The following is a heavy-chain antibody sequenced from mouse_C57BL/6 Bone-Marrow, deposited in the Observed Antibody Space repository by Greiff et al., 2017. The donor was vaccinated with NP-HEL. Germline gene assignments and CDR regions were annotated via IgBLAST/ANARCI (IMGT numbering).Heavy chain of an antibody. J-gene: IGHJ1*03. Sequence: VQLQQSGAELVKPGASVKLSCKASGYTFTEYTIHWVKQRSGQGLEWIGWFYPGGGSITSNEKFKDKATLPADKSSSKVYMVLSRWTSEDSAVYYCARNDYDGYPGGYFDVWGTVTTVTVSS. D-gene: IGHD2-3*01. CDR2: FYPGGGSI. V-gene: IGHV1-62-2*01. CDR3: ARNDYDGYPGGYFDV. CDR1: GYTFTEYT.